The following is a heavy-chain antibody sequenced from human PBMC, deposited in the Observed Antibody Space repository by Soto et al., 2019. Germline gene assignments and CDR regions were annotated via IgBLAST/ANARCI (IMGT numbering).Heavy chain of an antibody. J-gene: IGHJ5*02. V-gene: IGHV4-34*01. CDR3: ARGTYYYGSGSYYRGWFDP. D-gene: IGHD3-10*01. Sequence: PSETLCFTCAFYVGSFSVYYWNWIRQPPGKGLEWIGEINHSGSTNYNPSLKSRVTISVDTSKNQFSLNLSSVTAADTAVYYCARGTYYYGSGSYYRGWFDPWGQGTMVTVSS. CDR1: VGSFSVYY. CDR2: INHSGST.